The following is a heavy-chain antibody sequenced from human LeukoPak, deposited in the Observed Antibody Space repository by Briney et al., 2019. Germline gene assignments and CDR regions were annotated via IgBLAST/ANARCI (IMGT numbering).Heavy chain of an antibody. CDR1: GYTFTSCA. J-gene: IGHJ4*02. Sequence: ASVKVSCKASGYTFTSCAISWVRQAPGQGLEWMGWISAYNGNTNYAQKLQGRVTMTTDTSTSTAYMELRSLRSEDTAVYYCARSNYYDSSGYFPTDYWGQGTLVTVSS. D-gene: IGHD3-22*01. V-gene: IGHV1-18*01. CDR2: ISAYNGNT. CDR3: ARSNYYDSSGYFPTDY.